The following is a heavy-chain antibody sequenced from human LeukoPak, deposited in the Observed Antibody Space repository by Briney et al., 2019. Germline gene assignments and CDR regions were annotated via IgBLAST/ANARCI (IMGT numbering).Heavy chain of an antibody. D-gene: IGHD3-9*01. Sequence: GGSLRLSCAASGFTFSNHWMSWVRQAPGKGLEWVSAISGSGGSTYYADSVKGRFTISRDNSKNTLYLQMNSLRAEDTAVYYCAKQDILTGYSTFDYWGQGTLVTVSS. CDR3: AKQDILTGYSTFDY. V-gene: IGHV3-23*01. CDR1: GFTFSNHW. CDR2: ISGSGGST. J-gene: IGHJ4*02.